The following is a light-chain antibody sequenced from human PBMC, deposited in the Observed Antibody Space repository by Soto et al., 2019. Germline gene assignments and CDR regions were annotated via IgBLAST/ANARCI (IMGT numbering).Light chain of an antibody. CDR2: VVS. V-gene: IGLV2-14*01. Sequence: QSALTQPASVSGSHGQSIATSCTGTSSDVGGYNYVSWHQQHPGKAPKVLISVVSNRPSGVSNRSSGSRSGNTASMTISEVQAEDEADYYCSSYRSGGTFVFGSGTKVTVL. CDR3: SSYRSGGTFV. CDR1: SSDVGGYNY. J-gene: IGLJ1*01.